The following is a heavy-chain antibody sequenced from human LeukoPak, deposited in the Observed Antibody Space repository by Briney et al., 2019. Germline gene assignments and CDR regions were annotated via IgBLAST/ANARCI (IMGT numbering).Heavy chain of an antibody. Sequence: SQTLSLTCAISGDSVSSNSAAWNWIRQSPSRGLEWLGRTYYRSKWYYDYAASVKSRIIINPDTSKNQFSLQLNSVTPEDTAVYYCARGRSGIDVSLFEHWGQGTLVTVSS. J-gene: IGHJ4*02. CDR3: ARGRSGIDVSLFEH. CDR1: GDSVSSNSAA. D-gene: IGHD6-13*01. V-gene: IGHV6-1*01. CDR2: TYYRSKWYY.